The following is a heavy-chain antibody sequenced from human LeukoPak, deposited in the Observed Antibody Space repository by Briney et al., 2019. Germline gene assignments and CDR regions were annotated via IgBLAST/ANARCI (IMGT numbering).Heavy chain of an antibody. CDR2: VSAYTGNT. CDR3: ARDPGRGTYDTSGFHY. Sequence: ASVTVSCKASGYTFGDYGITWIRHAPGQGLEWMGWVSAYTGNTNYAQSLQDRVIMIADTSTDTAYMELRSLRPDDTAVYYCARDPGRGTYDTSGFHYWGQGTLVTVSS. J-gene: IGHJ4*02. D-gene: IGHD3-3*01. CDR1: GYTFGDYG. V-gene: IGHV1-18*01.